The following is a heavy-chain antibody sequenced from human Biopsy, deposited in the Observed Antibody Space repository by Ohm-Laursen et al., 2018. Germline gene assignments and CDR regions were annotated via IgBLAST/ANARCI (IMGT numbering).Heavy chain of an antibody. CDR2: IRTDNGAT. CDR3: ARNTGWYGDLYYFDY. D-gene: IGHD6-19*01. V-gene: IGHV1-18*04. CDR1: GYTFTTYG. J-gene: IGHJ4*02. Sequence: ASVKASCKASGYTFTTYGISWVRQAAGQGLEWMGWIRTDNGATDYVQNLQGRVTMTTDTSAATAYMELRSLRSDDTAVYFCARNTGWYGDLYYFDYWGQGTLVTVSS.